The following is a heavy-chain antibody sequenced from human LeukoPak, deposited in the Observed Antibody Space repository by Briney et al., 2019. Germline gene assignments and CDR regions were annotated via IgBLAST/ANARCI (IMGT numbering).Heavy chain of an antibody. V-gene: IGHV3-74*01. CDR2: INSDGSST. CDR3: ARVPSNHYYHFDY. CDR1: GFTFSTYS. Sequence: GGSLRLSCAASGFTFSTYSMNWVRQAPGKGLVWVSRINSDGSSTSYADSVKGRFTISRDNAKNTLYLQMNSLRAEDTAVYYCARVPSNHYYHFDYWGQGTLVTVSS. D-gene: IGHD1-14*01. J-gene: IGHJ4*02.